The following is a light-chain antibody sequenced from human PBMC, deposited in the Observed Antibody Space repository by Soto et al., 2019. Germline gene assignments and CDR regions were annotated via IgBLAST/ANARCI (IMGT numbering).Light chain of an antibody. CDR3: QAWDSRTYVV. V-gene: IGLV3-1*01. J-gene: IGLJ2*01. CDR1: KLGDQY. CDR2: QES. Sequence: SYELTQPPSVSVSPGQTASITCSGDKLGDQYACWYQQKPCQSPVLVIYQESKRPSGIPERFSGSNSGNTATLTISGTQSMDEADYYCQAWDSRTYVVFGGGTKLTVL.